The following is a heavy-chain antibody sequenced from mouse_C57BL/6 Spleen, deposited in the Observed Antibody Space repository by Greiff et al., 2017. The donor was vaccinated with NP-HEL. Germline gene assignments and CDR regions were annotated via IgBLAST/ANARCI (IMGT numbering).Heavy chain of an antibody. CDR2: IYPGDGDT. Sequence: VQLQQSGPELVKPGASVKISCKASGYAFSSSWMNWVKQRPGKGLEWIGRIYPGDGDTNYNGKFKGKATLTADKSSSTAYRQLSSLTSEDSAVYFCARSLGAGYFDVWGTGTTVTVSS. V-gene: IGHV1-82*01. CDR3: ARSLGAGYFDV. CDR1: GYAFSSSW. J-gene: IGHJ1*03. D-gene: IGHD4-1*01.